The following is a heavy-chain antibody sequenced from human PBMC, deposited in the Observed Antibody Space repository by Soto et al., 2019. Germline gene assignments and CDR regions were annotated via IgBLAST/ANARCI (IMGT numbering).Heavy chain of an antibody. CDR1: GCTLSSYA. CDR3: ARASGPSNVVVVAATPYYYGMDV. V-gene: IGHV1-69*06. D-gene: IGHD2-15*01. Sequence: ASVKVSCKASGCTLSSYAISWVRQAPGQGLEWMGGIIPIFGTANYAQKFQGRVTITADKSTSTAYMELSSLRSEDTAVYYCARASGPSNVVVVAATPYYYGMDVWGQGTTVTVSS. J-gene: IGHJ6*02. CDR2: IIPIFGTA.